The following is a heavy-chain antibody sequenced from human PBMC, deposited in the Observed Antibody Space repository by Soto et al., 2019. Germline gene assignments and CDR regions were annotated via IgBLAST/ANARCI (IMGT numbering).Heavy chain of an antibody. CDR2: IWFDESNE. Sequence: AGGSLRLSXAASGFTFSNYGMHWVRQAPGKGLEWVAVIWFDESNEYYADSVKGRFTISRDNSKNTLYLQMNSLRAEDTAVYYCTVVTPAWNYYYYGMDVWGQGTTVTVSS. CDR1: GFTFSNYG. J-gene: IGHJ6*02. D-gene: IGHD2-21*02. CDR3: TVVTPAWNYYYYGMDV. V-gene: IGHV3-33*01.